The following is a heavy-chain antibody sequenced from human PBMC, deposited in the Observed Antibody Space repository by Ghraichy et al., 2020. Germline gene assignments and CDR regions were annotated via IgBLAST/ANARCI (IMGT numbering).Heavy chain of an antibody. CDR3: ARERSSSWYTYYYYGMDV. J-gene: IGHJ6*02. D-gene: IGHD6-13*01. Sequence: SETLALTCTVSGGSISSYYWSWIRQPAGKGLEWIGRIYTSGSTNYNPSLKSRVTMSVDTSKNQFSLKLSSVTAADTAVYYCARERSSSWYTYYYYGMDVWGQGTTVTVSS. CDR1: GGSISSYY. CDR2: IYTSGST. V-gene: IGHV4-4*07.